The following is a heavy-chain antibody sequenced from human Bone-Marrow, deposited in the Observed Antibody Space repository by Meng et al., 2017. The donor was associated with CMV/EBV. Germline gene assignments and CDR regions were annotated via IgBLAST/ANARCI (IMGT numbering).Heavy chain of an antibody. CDR2: IIPILGIA. Sequence: SVKVSCKASGGTFSSYAISWVRQAPGQGLEWMGGIIPILGIANYAQKFQGRVTITADKSTSTAYMELSSLRSEDTAVYYCAREGRDREFDYWGPGKRVPGAS. CDR1: GGTFSSYA. V-gene: IGHV1-69*10. CDR3: AREGRDREFDY. J-gene: IGHJ4*02. D-gene: IGHD3-22*01.